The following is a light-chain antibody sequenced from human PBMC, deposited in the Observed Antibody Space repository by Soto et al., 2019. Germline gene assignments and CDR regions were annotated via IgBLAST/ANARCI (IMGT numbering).Light chain of an antibody. CDR2: DAT. CDR3: QQYNGYSTWT. Sequence: DIQMTQSPSTLSASVGDRVTITCRASQSISRWLAWYQQKPGKAPKVLIWDATSLQRGVPSRFSGSGSGTEFTLPISSLQPDDFATYYCQQYNGYSTWTFGQGTKVEI. V-gene: IGKV1-5*01. CDR1: QSISRW. J-gene: IGKJ1*01.